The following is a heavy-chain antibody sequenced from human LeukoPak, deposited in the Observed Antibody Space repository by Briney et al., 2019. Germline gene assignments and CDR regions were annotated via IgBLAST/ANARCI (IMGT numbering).Heavy chain of an antibody. CDR1: AYSFNSAYY. V-gene: IGHV4-38-2*01. CDR2: VYHSGTT. CDR3: ARLVPTTGYFDS. D-gene: IGHD1-1*01. J-gene: IGHJ4*02. Sequence: SETLSLTCGVSAYSFNSAYYWGWIRQPPGKGLEWIGTVYHSGTTYYNPSLKNRVTISVDTSKNQFSLKLTSVTAADTAVNYCARLVPTTGYFDSWGQGTLVTVSS.